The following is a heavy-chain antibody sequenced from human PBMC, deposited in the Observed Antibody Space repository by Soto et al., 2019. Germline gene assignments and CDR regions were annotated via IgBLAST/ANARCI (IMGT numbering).Heavy chain of an antibody. CDR3: AKGMSAFYSDNWVAP. D-gene: IGHD2-15*01. CDR2: IGGSGEST. V-gene: IGHV3-23*01. J-gene: IGHJ5*02. Sequence: EVQLLESGGGLVQPGGSLRLSCAASRFTFSRYAMSWVRQAPGKGLEWVSAIGGSGESTFYADSVKGRFTISRANSKNPLYLQMSPLRAEDTAVYYCAKGMSAFYSDNWVAPWGPRTLVHPSS. CDR1: RFTFSRYA.